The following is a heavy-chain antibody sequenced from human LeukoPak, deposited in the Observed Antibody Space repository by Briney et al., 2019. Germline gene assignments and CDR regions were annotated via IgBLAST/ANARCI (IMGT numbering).Heavy chain of an antibody. D-gene: IGHD1-26*01. CDR2: IYYSGST. V-gene: IGHV4-59*12. Sequence: SETLSLTCTVSGGSISSYYWSWIRQPPGKRLEWIGYIYYSGSTNYNPSLKSRVTMSVDTSKNQFSLKLSSVTPADTAVYYCARGPQNSGSYYAYFDYWGQGTLVTVSS. CDR3: ARGPQNSGSYYAYFDY. J-gene: IGHJ4*02. CDR1: GGSISSYY.